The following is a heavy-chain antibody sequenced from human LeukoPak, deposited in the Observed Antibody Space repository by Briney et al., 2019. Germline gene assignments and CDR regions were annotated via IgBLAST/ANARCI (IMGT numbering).Heavy chain of an antibody. J-gene: IGHJ4*01. CDR1: GYTFTGYY. V-gene: IGHV1-2*06. D-gene: IGHD3-3*01. CDR2: INPNSGGT. CDR3: ARGGSRDSYYDFWSCYSDLAS. Sequence: ASVKVSCKASGYTFTGYYMHWVRQAPGQGLEWMGRINPNSGGTNYAQKFQGRVTMTRDTSISTAYMELSWLRSDDTAVYYCARGGSRDSYYDFWSCYSDLASWGQGTLVTVFS.